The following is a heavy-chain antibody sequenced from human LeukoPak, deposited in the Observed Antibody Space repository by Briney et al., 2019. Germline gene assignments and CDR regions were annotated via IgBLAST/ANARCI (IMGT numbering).Heavy chain of an antibody. CDR2: INYSGST. J-gene: IGHJ3*02. CDR3: ARGGSYYGTVYAFDI. V-gene: IGHV4-39*07. CDR1: GGSISSSTYY. D-gene: IGHD1-26*01. Sequence: SETLSLTCTVSGGSISSSTYYWGWIRQPPGKGLEWIGSINYSGSTYNKPSLKSRVTISLDTSKNQFSLKLSSVTAADTAVYYCARGGSYYGTVYAFDIWGQGTMVTVSS.